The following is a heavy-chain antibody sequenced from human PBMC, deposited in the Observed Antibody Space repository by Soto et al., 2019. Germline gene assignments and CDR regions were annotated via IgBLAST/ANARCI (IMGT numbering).Heavy chain of an antibody. Sequence: EVQLVESGGGLVKPGGSLRLSCAASGFTLSSYSMNWVRQAPGKGLEWVSSISSSSSYIYYADSVKGRFTISRDNAKNSLYLQMNSLRAEDTAVYYCAAAGGMATVFDYWGQGTLVTVSS. D-gene: IGHD4-4*01. V-gene: IGHV3-21*01. CDR3: AAAGGMATVFDY. CDR2: ISSSSSYI. J-gene: IGHJ4*02. CDR1: GFTLSSYS.